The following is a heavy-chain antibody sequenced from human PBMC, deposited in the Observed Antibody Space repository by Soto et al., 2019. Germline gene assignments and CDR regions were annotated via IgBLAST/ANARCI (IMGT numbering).Heavy chain of an antibody. J-gene: IGHJ6*03. CDR2: INHSGST. CDR3: ARGSGYGSGSYYMDV. Sequence: PSETLSLTCAVYGGSFSGYYWSWIRQPPGKGLEWIGEINHSGSTNYNPSLKSRVTISVDTSKNQLSLKLSSVTAADTAVYNYARGSGYGSGSYYMDVWGKGTTVTVSS. CDR1: GGSFSGYY. V-gene: IGHV4-34*01. D-gene: IGHD3-10*01.